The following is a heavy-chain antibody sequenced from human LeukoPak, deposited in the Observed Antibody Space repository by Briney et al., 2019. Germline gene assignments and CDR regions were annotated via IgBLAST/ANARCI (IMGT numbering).Heavy chain of an antibody. CDR1: GFTFSSYG. Sequence: PGGSLRLSCAASGFTFSSYGMHWVRQAPGKGLEWVSFTRYDGSNKYYADSVKGRFTISRDNSKNTLYLQMNSLRSEDTAVYYWAKPPLDDSFAFDYWGQGTLVTVSS. CDR2: TRYDGSNK. V-gene: IGHV3-30*02. CDR3: AKPPLDDSFAFDY. D-gene: IGHD5-18*01. J-gene: IGHJ4*02.